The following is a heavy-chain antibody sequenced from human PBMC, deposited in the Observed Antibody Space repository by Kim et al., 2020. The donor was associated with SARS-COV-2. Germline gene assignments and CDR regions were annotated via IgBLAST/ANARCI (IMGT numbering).Heavy chain of an antibody. CDR1: GGTFSSYA. Sequence: SVKVSCKASGGTFSSYAISWVRQAPGQGLEWMGGIIPIFGTANYAQKFQGRVTITADESTSTAYMELSSLRSEDTAVYYCARGGVPAAPNYGMDVWGQGTTVTVSS. V-gene: IGHV1-69*13. CDR3: ARGGVPAAPNYGMDV. D-gene: IGHD2-2*01. CDR2: IIPIFGTA. J-gene: IGHJ6*02.